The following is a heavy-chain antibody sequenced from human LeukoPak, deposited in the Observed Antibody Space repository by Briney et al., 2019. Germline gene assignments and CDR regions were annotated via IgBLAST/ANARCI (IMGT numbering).Heavy chain of an antibody. CDR1: GFTVSSNY. Sequence: GGSLRLSCAASGFTVSSNYMSWVRQAPGKGLEWVSVIYSGGSTYYADSVKGRFTISRDNSKNTLYLQMNSLRAEDTAVYYCGSDPKSGSYDGGLDYWGQGTLVTVSS. CDR2: IYSGGST. V-gene: IGHV3-66*02. J-gene: IGHJ4*02. D-gene: IGHD1-26*01. CDR3: GSDPKSGSYDGGLDY.